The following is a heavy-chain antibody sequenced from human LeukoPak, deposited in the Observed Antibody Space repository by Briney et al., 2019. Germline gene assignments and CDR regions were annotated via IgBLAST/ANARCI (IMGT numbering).Heavy chain of an antibody. Sequence: ASVKVSCKASGYTFTGYYMHWARQAPGQGLEWMGRIIPILGIANYAQKFQGRVTITADKSTSTAYMELSSLRSEDTAVYYRARGDSSSWSIYYYYGMDVWGQGTTVTVSS. V-gene: IGHV1-69*04. D-gene: IGHD6-13*01. CDR3: ARGDSSSWSIYYYYGMDV. J-gene: IGHJ6*02. CDR2: IIPILGIA. CDR1: GYTFTGYY.